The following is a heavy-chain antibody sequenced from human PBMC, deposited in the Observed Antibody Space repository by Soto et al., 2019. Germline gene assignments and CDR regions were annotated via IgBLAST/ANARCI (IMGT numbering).Heavy chain of an antibody. CDR1: GDSVSSNSAA. J-gene: IGHJ6*02. V-gene: IGHV6-1*01. CDR2: TYYRSKWYN. Sequence: PSQTLSLTCAISGDSVSSNSAAWNWIRQSPSRGLEWLGRTYYRSKWYNDYAVSVKSRITINPDTSKNQFSLQLNSVTPEDTAVXYWARRRYCISTSCDYYGMDVWGLGTTVTVSS. D-gene: IGHD2-2*01. CDR3: ARRRYCISTSCDYYGMDV.